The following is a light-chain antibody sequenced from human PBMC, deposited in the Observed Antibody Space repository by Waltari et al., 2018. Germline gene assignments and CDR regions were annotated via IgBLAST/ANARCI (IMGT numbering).Light chain of an antibody. CDR3: ASWDESLSGFVV. V-gene: IGLV1-47*01. Sequence: QSGLTQPPSASGTPGQRVIISRSGSTSNIVSNSVYWYQHVPGAAPKLLIYRNDQRPSGVPDRFSGSKSGASASLAISGLRSEDEAHYFCASWDESLSGFVVFGGGTKLTVL. CDR1: TSNIVSNS. J-gene: IGLJ2*01. CDR2: RND.